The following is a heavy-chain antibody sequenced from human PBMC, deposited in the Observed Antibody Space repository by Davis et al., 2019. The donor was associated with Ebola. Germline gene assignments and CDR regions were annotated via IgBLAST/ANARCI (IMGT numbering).Heavy chain of an antibody. Sequence: SETLSLTCTASGGSISSYYWSWIRQPPGKGLEWIGEINHSGSTNYNPSLKSRVTISVETSKNQFSLKLSSVTAADTAVYYCARAIRRCGEFFVGYYYGMDVWGQGTTVTVSS. J-gene: IGHJ6*01. D-gene: IGHD3-10*01. CDR2: INHSGST. V-gene: IGHV4-34*01. CDR1: GGSISSYY. CDR3: ARAIRRCGEFFVGYYYGMDV.